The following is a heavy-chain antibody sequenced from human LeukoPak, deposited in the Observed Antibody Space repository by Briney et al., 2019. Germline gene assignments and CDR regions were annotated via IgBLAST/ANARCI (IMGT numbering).Heavy chain of an antibody. V-gene: IGHV3-33*01. Sequence: GGSLRLSCAASGFIFSSYGMHWVRQAPGKGLEWVAVIWYDGSNKYYADSVKGRFTISRDNSKNTLYLQMNSLRAEDTAVYYCARAYDFWSGYYTYYYYYGMDVWGQGTTVTVSS. J-gene: IGHJ6*02. D-gene: IGHD3-3*01. CDR1: GFIFSSYG. CDR2: IWYDGSNK. CDR3: ARAYDFWSGYYTYYYYYGMDV.